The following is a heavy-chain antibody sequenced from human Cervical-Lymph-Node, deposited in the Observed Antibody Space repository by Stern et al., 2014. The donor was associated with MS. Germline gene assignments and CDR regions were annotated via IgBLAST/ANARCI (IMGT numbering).Heavy chain of an antibody. CDR2: IVLDDDK. CDR3: ARMGDSSGYGFDY. CDR1: GFSLSTSGMR. D-gene: IGHD3-22*01. V-gene: IGHV2-70*04. J-gene: IGHJ4*02. Sequence: TLKESGPALVKPTQNLTLTCTFSGFSLSTSGMRVSWIRQPPGKALEWLGCIVLDDDKFYSTSLKTRLTISKDTSKNHVVLTMTNMDPVDTATYYCARMGDSSGYGFDYWGQGTLVTVSS.